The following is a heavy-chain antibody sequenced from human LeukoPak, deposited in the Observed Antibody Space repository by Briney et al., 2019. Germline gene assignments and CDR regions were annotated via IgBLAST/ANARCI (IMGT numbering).Heavy chain of an antibody. CDR2: IYPGDSDT. CDR1: GYSFTNYW. Sequence: GESLKISCKGSGYSFTNYWIGWVRQMPGKGLEWMGIIYPGDSDTRYSPSFQGQVTISADKPISTAYLQWSSLKASDTAMYYCARHTRRYYDFWSGYFDAFDIWGQGTMVTVSS. D-gene: IGHD3-3*01. CDR3: ARHTRRYYDFWSGYFDAFDI. V-gene: IGHV5-51*01. J-gene: IGHJ3*02.